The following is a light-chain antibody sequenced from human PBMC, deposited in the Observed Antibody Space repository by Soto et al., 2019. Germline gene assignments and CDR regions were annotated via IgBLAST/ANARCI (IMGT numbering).Light chain of an antibody. J-gene: IGLJ1*01. Sequence: QSALTQPASASGSPGQSITISCTGTSSDVGGYNYVSWYQHHPGKAPKLIIYDVTNRPSGVSNPFSGSKSGNTASLTISGLQPEDEADYYCSSYTTSNTRQIVFGTGTKVTVL. CDR1: SSDVGGYNY. CDR2: DVT. CDR3: SSYTTSNTRQIV. V-gene: IGLV2-14*03.